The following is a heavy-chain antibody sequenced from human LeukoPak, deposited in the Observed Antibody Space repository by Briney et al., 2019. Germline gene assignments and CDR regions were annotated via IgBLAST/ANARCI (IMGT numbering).Heavy chain of an antibody. CDR3: AELGITMIGGV. D-gene: IGHD3-10*02. CDR1: GFTSSSYE. V-gene: IGHV3-48*03. Sequence: SGGSLRLSCAASGFTSSSYEMNWVRQAPGKGLGWVSYISSSGSTIYYADSVKGRFTISRDNAKNSLYLQMNSLRAEDTAVYYCAELGITMIGGVWGKGTTVTISS. J-gene: IGHJ6*04. CDR2: ISSSGSTI.